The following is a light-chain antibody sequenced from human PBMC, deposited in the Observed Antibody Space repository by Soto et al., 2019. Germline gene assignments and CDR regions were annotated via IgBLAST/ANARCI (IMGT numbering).Light chain of an antibody. V-gene: IGLV4-60*02. CDR1: SGHSTYI. Sequence: QSVVTQSSSASASLGSSVKLTCTLSSGHSTYIIAWHQQQPGKAPRYLMNLEGSGRYTRGSGVPDRFSGSSSGADRYLIISNLQFEDEGDYYCETWDSNTRVFGGGTKLTVL. J-gene: IGLJ3*02. CDR2: LEGSGRY. CDR3: ETWDSNTRV.